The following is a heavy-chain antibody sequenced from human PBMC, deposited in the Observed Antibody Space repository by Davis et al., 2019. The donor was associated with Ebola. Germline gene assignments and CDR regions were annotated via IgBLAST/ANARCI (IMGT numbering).Heavy chain of an antibody. CDR3: AKAIRNMYYYDSSGYSLDY. CDR2: IKQDGSEK. Sequence: GGLRLSCAASGFTFSSYWMSWVRQAPGKGLEWVANIKQDGSEKYYVDSVKGRFTISRDNAKNSLYLQMNSLRAEDTAVYYCAKAIRNMYYYDSSGYSLDYWGQGTLVTVSS. CDR1: GFTFSSYW. J-gene: IGHJ4*02. D-gene: IGHD3-22*01. V-gene: IGHV3-7*03.